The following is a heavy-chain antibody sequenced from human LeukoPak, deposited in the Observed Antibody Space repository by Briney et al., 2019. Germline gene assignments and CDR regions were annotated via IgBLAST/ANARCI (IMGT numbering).Heavy chain of an antibody. CDR2: MNPNSGNT. CDR3: ARGASGSYYEAYYFDY. Sequence: ASVKVSCKASGYTFTSYDINWVRQATGQGLERMGWMNPNSGNTGYAQKFQGRVTMTRNTSISTAYMELSSLRSEDTAVYYCARGASGSYYEAYYFDYWGQGTLVTVSS. J-gene: IGHJ4*02. D-gene: IGHD1-26*01. V-gene: IGHV1-8*01. CDR1: GYTFTSYD.